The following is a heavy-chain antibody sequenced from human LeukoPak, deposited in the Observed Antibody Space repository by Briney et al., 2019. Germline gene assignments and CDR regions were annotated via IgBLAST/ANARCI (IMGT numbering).Heavy chain of an antibody. D-gene: IGHD3-22*01. J-gene: IGHJ6*03. V-gene: IGHV3-7*03. CDR2: IKTDGSEK. CDR1: GFTFSNYW. Sequence: GGSLRLSCEGSGFTFSNYWMGWVRQAPGKGLQWVANIKTDGSEKYYVDSVKGRFTISRDNAKNSLYLQMNSLRAEDTAVYYCAKGYYYDSSGYYSYYYYMDVWGKGTTVTVSS. CDR3: AKGYYYDSSGYYSYYYYMDV.